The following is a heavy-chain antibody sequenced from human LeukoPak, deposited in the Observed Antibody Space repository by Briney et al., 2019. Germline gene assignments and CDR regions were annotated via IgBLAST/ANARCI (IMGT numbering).Heavy chain of an antibody. V-gene: IGHV3-74*01. J-gene: IGHJ4*02. CDR2: INPDGSST. Sequence: GGSLRLSCTASGFTFSDYWMHWVRQAPGKGLVWVARINPDGSSTNSAADSVKGRFTISRDNAKNTLYLQMNSLRAEDTAVYYCARDGTSYCGGDCYSDYWGQGTLVTVSS. CDR1: GFTFSDYW. CDR3: ARDGTSYCGGDCYSDY. D-gene: IGHD2-21*02.